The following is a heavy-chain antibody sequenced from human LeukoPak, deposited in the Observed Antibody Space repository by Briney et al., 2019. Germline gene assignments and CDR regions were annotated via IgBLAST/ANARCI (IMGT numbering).Heavy chain of an antibody. V-gene: IGHV3-7*01. CDR2: IKEDGSET. CDR1: GFTFSSYW. D-gene: IGHD5-24*01. J-gene: IGHJ4*02. Sequence: GGSLRLSCAASGFTFSSYWMNWVRQVPGKGLECLANIKEDGSETYYADSVKGRFTISRDNPKNLLFLQVNSLRVEDTAVYYCARETPRRGETRDGYRWGQGTLVTVSS. CDR3: ARETPRRGETRDGYR.